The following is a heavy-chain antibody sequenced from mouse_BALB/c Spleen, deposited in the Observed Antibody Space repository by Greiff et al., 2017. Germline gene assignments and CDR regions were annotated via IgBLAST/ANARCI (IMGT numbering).Heavy chain of an antibody. CDR2: ISYDGSN. V-gene: IGHV3-6*02. D-gene: IGHD2-2*01. CDR1: GYSITSGYY. Sequence: EESGPGLVKPSQSLSLTCSVTGYSITSGYYWNWIRQFPGNKLEWMGYISYDGSNNYNPSLKNRISITRDTSKNQFFLKLNSVTTEDTATYYCARLGYDKGYAMDYWGQGTSVTVSS. CDR3: ARLGYDKGYAMDY. J-gene: IGHJ4*01.